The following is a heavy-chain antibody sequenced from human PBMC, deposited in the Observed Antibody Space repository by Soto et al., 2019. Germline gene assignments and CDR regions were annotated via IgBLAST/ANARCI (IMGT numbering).Heavy chain of an antibody. V-gene: IGHV3-30*18. D-gene: IGHD6-19*01. CDR3: AKTPRQWLVYFDY. CDR1: GFTFSSYG. Sequence: PGGSLRLSCAASGFTFSSYGMHWVRQAPGKGLEWVAVISYDGSNKYYADSVKGRFTISRDNSKDTLHLQMNSLRAEDTAVYYCAKTPRQWLVYFDYWGQGALVTVSS. J-gene: IGHJ4*02. CDR2: ISYDGSNK.